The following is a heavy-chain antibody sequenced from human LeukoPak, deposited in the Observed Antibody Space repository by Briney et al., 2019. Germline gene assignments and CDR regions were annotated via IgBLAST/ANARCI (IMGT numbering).Heavy chain of an antibody. Sequence: ASVKVSCKASGYTFTSYDINWVPQAPGQGLEWMGWMNPNSGNTGYAQKFQGRVTMTRNTSISTAYMELSSLRSEDTAVYYCARGRYCSSTSCLDYWGQGTLVTVSS. J-gene: IGHJ4*02. CDR1: GYTFTSYD. V-gene: IGHV1-8*01. CDR3: ARGRYCSSTSCLDY. D-gene: IGHD2-2*01. CDR2: MNPNSGNT.